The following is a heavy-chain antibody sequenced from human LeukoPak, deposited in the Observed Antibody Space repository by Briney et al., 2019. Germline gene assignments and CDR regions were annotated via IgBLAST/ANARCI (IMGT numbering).Heavy chain of an antibody. D-gene: IGHD3-10*01. V-gene: IGHV4-34*01. CDR3: ARHGLGRGVYITRQYNYYMDV. J-gene: IGHJ6*04. Sequence: KTSETLSFTCAVYGGSFSTYYWSWVRQPPGSGLEWIGEINHSGSINYNPSLKSRVTVSIDTSKNQFSLKLSSLTAADTAIYFCARHGLGRGVYITRQYNYYMDVWGTGTTVTVSS. CDR2: INHSGSI. CDR1: GGSFSTYY.